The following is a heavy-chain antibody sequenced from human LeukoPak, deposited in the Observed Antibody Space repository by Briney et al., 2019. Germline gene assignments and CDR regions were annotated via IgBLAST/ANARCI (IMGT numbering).Heavy chain of an antibody. CDR2: ITSGVGIT. Sequence: GGSLRLSCAASGFTFSTYGMNWVRQAPGKGLEWVSIITSGVGITYYADSVKGRFTISRDNSRNTLYLQMNSLTAEDTAVYYCAKGDYYDLDYWGQGTLVTVSS. CDR3: AKGDYYDLDY. D-gene: IGHD3-22*01. V-gene: IGHV3-23*01. CDR1: GFTFSTYG. J-gene: IGHJ4*02.